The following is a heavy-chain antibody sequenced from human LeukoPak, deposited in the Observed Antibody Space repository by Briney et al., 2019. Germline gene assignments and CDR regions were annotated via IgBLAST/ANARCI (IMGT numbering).Heavy chain of an antibody. J-gene: IGHJ4*02. Sequence: GASVKVSCKASGGTFSSYAISWVRQAPGQGLEWMGGIIPIFGTANYARKFQGRVTITTDESTSTAYMELSSLRSEDTAVYYCARGSLQVATFFDYWGQGTLVTVSS. CDR1: GGTFSSYA. D-gene: IGHD5-12*01. CDR3: ARGSLQVATFFDY. V-gene: IGHV1-69*05. CDR2: IIPIFGTA.